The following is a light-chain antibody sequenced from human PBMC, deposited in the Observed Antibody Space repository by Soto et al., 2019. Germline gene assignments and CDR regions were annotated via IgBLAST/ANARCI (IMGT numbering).Light chain of an antibody. V-gene: IGLV2-14*01. CDR1: KFDIGRYNY. J-gene: IGLJ2*01. CDR3: SSYTSASALAI. CDR2: EVN. Sequence: SVLTQPASVSGSPGQMITISCAGTKFDIGRYNYVSWYRQHPGEAPKLIIFEVNNRPSGISNRFSGSKSGNTASLTISGLQVEDEAHYFCSSYTSASALAIFGGGTKLTVL.